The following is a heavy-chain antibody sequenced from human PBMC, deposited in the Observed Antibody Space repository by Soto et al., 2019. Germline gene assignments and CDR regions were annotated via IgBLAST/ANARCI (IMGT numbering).Heavy chain of an antibody. CDR3: ARIPRWYDFWSAGYYYGMDV. V-gene: IGHV7-4-1*01. Sequence: GASVNVSCKSSGYTFTSYSMNWVRQAPGQGLECMGWINTNTGNPTYAQGFTGRFVFSLDTSVSTAYLQICSLKAEDTAVYYCARIPRWYDFWSAGYYYGMDVWGQGTTVTVSS. D-gene: IGHD3-3*01. J-gene: IGHJ6*02. CDR1: GYTFTSYS. CDR2: INTNTGNP.